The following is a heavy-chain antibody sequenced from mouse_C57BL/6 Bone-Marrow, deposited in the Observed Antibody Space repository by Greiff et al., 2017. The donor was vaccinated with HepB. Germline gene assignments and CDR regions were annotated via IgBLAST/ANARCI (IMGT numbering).Heavy chain of an antibody. J-gene: IGHJ1*03. Sequence: QVQLKQSGAELARPGASVKLSCKASGYTFTSYGISWVKQRTGQGLEWIGEIYPRSGNTYYNEKFKGKATLTADKSSSTAYMELRSLTSEDSAVYFCARWGTTDWYFDVWGTGTTVTVSS. CDR2: IYPRSGNT. CDR1: GYTFTSYG. D-gene: IGHD1-1*01. V-gene: IGHV1-81*01. CDR3: ARWGTTDWYFDV.